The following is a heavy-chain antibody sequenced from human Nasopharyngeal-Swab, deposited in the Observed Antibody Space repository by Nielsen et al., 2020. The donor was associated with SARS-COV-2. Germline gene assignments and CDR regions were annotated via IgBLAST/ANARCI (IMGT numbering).Heavy chain of an antibody. J-gene: IGHJ4*02. CDR2: TSYRSRWFT. CDR3: ARHISSSRAYFDS. D-gene: IGHD6-6*01. CDR1: GDSVSNSNNS. V-gene: IGHV6-1*01. Sequence: SQTLSLTCVISGDSVSNSNNSWSWIRQSPSRGLGWLGRTSYRSRWFTDYAPSVESRITINPDTSKNQLSLLVNSVTPEDTAVYYCARHISSSRAYFDSWGQGTLVTVSS.